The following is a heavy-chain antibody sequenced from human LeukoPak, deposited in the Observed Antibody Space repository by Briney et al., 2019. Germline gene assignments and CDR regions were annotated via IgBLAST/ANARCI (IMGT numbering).Heavy chain of an antibody. D-gene: IGHD5-12*01. V-gene: IGHV1-2*02. CDR1: GYMFTSYG. J-gene: IGHJ4*02. CDR2: INPNSGGT. Sequence: ASVKVSCKASGYMFTSYGISWVRQAPGQGLEWMGWINPNSGGTNYAQNFQGRVTMTRDTSFSTAYMEVSRLRSDDTAVYYCARMLNGAYDVWGQGTLVTVSS. CDR3: ARMLNGAYDV.